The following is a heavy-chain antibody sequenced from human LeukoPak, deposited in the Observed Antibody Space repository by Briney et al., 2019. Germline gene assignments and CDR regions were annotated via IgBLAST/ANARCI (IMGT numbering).Heavy chain of an antibody. CDR2: IYHSGST. V-gene: IGHV4-38-2*02. Sequence: SETLSLTCTVSGYSISSGYYWGWIRQPPGKGLERIGSIYHSGSTYYNPSLKSRVTISVDTSKNQFSLKLSSVTAADTAVYYCARTIAAAGTYSVWGQGTLVTVSS. J-gene: IGHJ4*02. CDR1: GYSISSGYY. D-gene: IGHD6-13*01. CDR3: ARTIAAAGTYSV.